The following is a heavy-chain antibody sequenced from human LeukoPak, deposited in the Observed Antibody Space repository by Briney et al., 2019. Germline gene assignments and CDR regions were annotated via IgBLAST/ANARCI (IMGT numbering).Heavy chain of an antibody. CDR2: IYNDGST. CDR3: ARDAGALTC. J-gene: IGHJ4*02. D-gene: IGHD3-10*01. CDR1: GFTVSNNF. Sequence: SGGSLRLSCAASGFTVSNNFMHWVRQAPGKGLEWVSLIYNDGSTYYAESVKGRFTMSRDNSKNTLYLQMNNVKPQDTAVCYCARDAGALTCWGQGTLVTVSS. V-gene: IGHV3-66*01.